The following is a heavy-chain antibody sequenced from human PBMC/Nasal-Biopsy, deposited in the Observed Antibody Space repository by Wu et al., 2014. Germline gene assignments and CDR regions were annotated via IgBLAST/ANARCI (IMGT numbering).Heavy chain of an antibody. J-gene: IGHJ6*03. CDR2: ISNRGNT. CDR1: GGSISSDSYY. CDR3: AREGRETYSPSWGLYDDYYHMDV. D-gene: IGHD2-2*01. Sequence: TLSLTCTVSGGSISSDSYYWNWIRQHPGKGLEWIGYISNRGNTYYNASLESRLTISLDTSKNQFSLKLSSVTAADTAVYYCAREGRETYSPSWGLYDDYYHMDVWGKGVPRSPS. V-gene: IGHV4-31*03.